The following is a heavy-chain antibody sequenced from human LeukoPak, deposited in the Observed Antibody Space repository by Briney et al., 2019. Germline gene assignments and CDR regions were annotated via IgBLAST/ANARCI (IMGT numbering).Heavy chain of an antibody. J-gene: IGHJ4*02. D-gene: IGHD3-16*01. CDR1: GFSFNRYA. CDR2: ISSNGGTT. CDR3: VKDGLGSTFSEFDY. V-gene: IGHV3-64D*09. Sequence: PGGSLRLSCSASGFSFNRYAMHWVRQAPGKGRKHVSAISSNGGTTHYADSVKGRFTISRANSKNTLYLQMNSLRAEDTAVYYCVKDGLGSTFSEFDYWGRGTLVTVSS.